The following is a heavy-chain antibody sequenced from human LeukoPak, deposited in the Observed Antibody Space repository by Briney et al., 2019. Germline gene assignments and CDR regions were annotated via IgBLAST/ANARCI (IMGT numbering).Heavy chain of an antibody. CDR3: VCIPVGF. CDR2: ISSDGTTT. J-gene: IGHJ4*02. V-gene: IGHV3-74*01. D-gene: IGHD2-8*02. Sequence: PGGPLRLSCAASGFTFSNYWMHWVRQAPGKGLVWVSRISSDGTTTNYADSVKGRFTISRDNAKNTPYLQMNSLGAEDTAIYFCVCIPVGFWGQGPLVTVSS. CDR1: GFTFSNYW.